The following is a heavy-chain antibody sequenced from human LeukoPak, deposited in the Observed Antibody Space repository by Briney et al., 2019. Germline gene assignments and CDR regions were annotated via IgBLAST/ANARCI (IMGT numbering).Heavy chain of an antibody. V-gene: IGHV3-73*01. CDR2: IRSKTSNYAT. D-gene: IGHD2-8*01. Sequence: SGGSLRLSCAASGFSFSDSVMYWFRQAPGKGLEWVARIRSKTSNYATGYLASVKGRFTISRDDSRNTAYLQMNSLKIVDTALYYCLSQWGTSWGQGTLVTVSS. J-gene: IGHJ5*02. CDR3: LSQWGTS. CDR1: GFSFSDSV.